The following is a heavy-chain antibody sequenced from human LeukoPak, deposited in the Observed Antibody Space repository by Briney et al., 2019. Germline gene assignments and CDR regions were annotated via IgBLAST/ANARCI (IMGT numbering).Heavy chain of an antibody. CDR2: ISSSSSYI. J-gene: IGHJ4*02. CDR3: ARDRGDNPTVTTGCFDY. Sequence: GGSLRLSCAASGFTFSSYSMNWVRQAPGKGLEWVSSISSSSSYIYYADSVKGRFTISRDNAKNSLYLQMNSLRAEDTAVYYCARDRGDNPTVTTGCFDYWGQGTLVTVSS. D-gene: IGHD4-17*01. CDR1: GFTFSSYS. V-gene: IGHV3-21*01.